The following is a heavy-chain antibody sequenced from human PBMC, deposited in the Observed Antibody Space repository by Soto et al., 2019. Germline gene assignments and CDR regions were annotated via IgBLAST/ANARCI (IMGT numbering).Heavy chain of an antibody. D-gene: IGHD6-13*01. Sequence: SEILSLTFAVHGASFRGYGSSWIRQPPGKGREGCGEINHSASTNYNPSLSSRVTISVDTSKNQFSLNMSPVTAAHTPVYYSARGGDSQTNDRNGTDYWGQGTLVTVSS. V-gene: IGHV4-34*01. CDR2: INHSAST. J-gene: IGHJ4*02. CDR1: GASFRGYG. CDR3: ARGGDSQTNDRNGTDY.